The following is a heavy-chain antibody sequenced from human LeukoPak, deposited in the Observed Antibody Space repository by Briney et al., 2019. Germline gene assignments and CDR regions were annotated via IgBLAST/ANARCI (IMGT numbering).Heavy chain of an antibody. CDR1: GGSISSYY. V-gene: IGHV4-59*01. CDR2: IYYSGST. Sequence: SETLSLTCTVSGGSISSYYWSWIRQPPGKGLEWIGYIYYSGSTNYNPSLKSRVTISVDTSKNQFSLKLSSVTAADTAVYYCARGSSGWYYYYYMGVWGKGTTVTVSS. CDR3: ARGSSGWYYYYYMGV. J-gene: IGHJ6*03. D-gene: IGHD6-19*01.